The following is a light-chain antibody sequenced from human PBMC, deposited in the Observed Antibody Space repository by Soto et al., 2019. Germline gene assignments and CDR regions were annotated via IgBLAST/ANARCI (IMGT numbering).Light chain of an antibody. J-gene: IGKJ1*01. CDR3: QQYNSYPWT. Sequence: DIQMTQSPSTLSASVGDRVTITCRATQNIYGWLAWYQQKSGKAPKLLIYDASSLESGVPSRFSGRGFGTEFTVTISSLQPDDFETYYCQQYNSYPWTFGQGTKGEVK. CDR1: QNIYGW. V-gene: IGKV1-5*01. CDR2: DAS.